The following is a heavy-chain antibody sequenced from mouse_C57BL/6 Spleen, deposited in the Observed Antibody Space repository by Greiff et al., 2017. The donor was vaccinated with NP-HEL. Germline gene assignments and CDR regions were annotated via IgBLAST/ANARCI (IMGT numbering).Heavy chain of an antibody. V-gene: IGHV1-59*01. CDR1: GYTFTSYW. J-gene: IGHJ1*03. Sequence: VQLQQPGAELVRPGTSVKLSCKASGYTFTSYWMHWVKQRPGQGLEWIGVIDPSDSYTNYNQKFKGKATLTVDTSSSTAYMQLSSLTSEDSAVYYCARSPIYYGNYWYFDVWGTGTTVTVSS. CDR2: IDPSDSYT. CDR3: ARSPIYYGNYWYFDV. D-gene: IGHD2-1*01.